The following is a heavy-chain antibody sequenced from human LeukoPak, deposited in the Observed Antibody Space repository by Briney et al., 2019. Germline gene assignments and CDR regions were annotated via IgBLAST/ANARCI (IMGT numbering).Heavy chain of an antibody. Sequence: ASVKVSCKASGYTFTNYYMHWVRQAPGQGLEWMGWINPNSGGTNYAQKFQGRVTLARDTSINTAYMELSRLKSDDTAVYYCARGAGTYYYDSRDFPGDTWGQGTLVTVSS. CDR2: INPNSGGT. CDR1: GYTFTNYY. D-gene: IGHD3-22*01. J-gene: IGHJ5*02. CDR3: ARGAGTYYYDSRDFPGDT. V-gene: IGHV1-2*02.